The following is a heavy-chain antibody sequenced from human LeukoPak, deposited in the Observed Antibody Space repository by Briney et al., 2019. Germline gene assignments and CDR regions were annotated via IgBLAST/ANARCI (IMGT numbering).Heavy chain of an antibody. D-gene: IGHD3-10*01. CDR3: ASVLWFGGIFFDY. CDR1: GFTFSSYS. J-gene: IGHJ4*02. CDR2: IRSSSSYI. Sequence: PGGSLRLSCAASGFTFSSYSMNWVRQAPGKGLEWVSSIRSSSSYIYYADSVKGRFTISRDNAKNSLYLQMNSLRAEDTAVYYCASVLWFGGIFFDYWGQGTLVTV. V-gene: IGHV3-21*04.